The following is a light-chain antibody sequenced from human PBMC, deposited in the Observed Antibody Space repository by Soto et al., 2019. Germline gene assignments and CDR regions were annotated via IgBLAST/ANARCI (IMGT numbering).Light chain of an antibody. J-gene: IGLJ1*01. Sequence: QSVLTQPPSVSGAPGQRVTISCTGSSSNIGAGYDVHWYQQLPGTAPKLLIYGNSNRPSGVPDRFSGSKSGTSASLAITGLQAEDEADYYCQSYDSSLSVYVFGTGTKPPS. CDR1: SSNIGAGYD. CDR2: GNS. V-gene: IGLV1-40*01. CDR3: QSYDSSLSVYV.